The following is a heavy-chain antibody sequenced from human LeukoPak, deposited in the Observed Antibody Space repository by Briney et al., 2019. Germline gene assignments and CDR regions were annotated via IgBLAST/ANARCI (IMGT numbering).Heavy chain of an antibody. D-gene: IGHD3-9*01. Sequence: GASVKVSCKASGGTFSSYAISWVRQAPGQGLEWMGGIIPIFGTANYAQKFQGRVTITADKSTSTAYMELSSLRSEDTAVYYCARDSELTGYYVRFLDYWGQGTLVTVSS. V-gene: IGHV1-69*06. J-gene: IGHJ4*02. CDR3: ARDSELTGYYVRFLDY. CDR2: IIPIFGTA. CDR1: GGTFSSYA.